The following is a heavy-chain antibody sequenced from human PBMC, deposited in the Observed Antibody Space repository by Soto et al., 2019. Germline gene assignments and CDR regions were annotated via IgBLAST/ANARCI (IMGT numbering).Heavy chain of an antibody. V-gene: IGHV3-30-3*01. CDR2: ISYDGSNK. J-gene: IGHJ4*02. D-gene: IGHD6-13*01. CDR3: ARDEGIAAAGTPFDY. Sequence: QVQLVESGGGVVQPGRSLRLSCAASGFTFSSYAMHWVRQAPGKGLEWVAVISYDGSNKYYADSVKGRFTISRDNSKNTLYLQTNSLRAEDTAVYYCARDEGIAAAGTPFDYWGQGTLVTVSS. CDR1: GFTFSSYA.